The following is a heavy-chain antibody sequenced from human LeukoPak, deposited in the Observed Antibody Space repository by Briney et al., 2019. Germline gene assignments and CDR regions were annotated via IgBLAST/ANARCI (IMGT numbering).Heavy chain of an antibody. CDR1: GFTFSNAW. J-gene: IGHJ4*02. D-gene: IGHD3-10*01. CDR2: IKSKTDGGTT. Sequence: PGGSLRLSCAASGFTFSNAWMSWVRRAPGKGLEWVGRIKSKTDGGTTDYAAPVKGRFTISRDDSKNTLYLQMNSLKTEDTAVYYCTTALWFGELAFDYWGQGTLVTASS. V-gene: IGHV3-15*01. CDR3: TTALWFGELAFDY.